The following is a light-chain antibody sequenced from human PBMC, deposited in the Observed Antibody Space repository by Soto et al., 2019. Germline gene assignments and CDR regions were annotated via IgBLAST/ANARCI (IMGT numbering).Light chain of an antibody. J-gene: IGKJ2*01. CDR1: QSINTW. CDR2: DAS. V-gene: IGKV1-5*01. Sequence: DIQMTQSPSTLSASVGDRVTITCRASQSINTWLAWYQQKPGKAPELLIYDASSLEAGVPSRFSGSGSGTDFALTISSLQPDDFATYYCHQYNSYSPYTFGQGTKLEIK. CDR3: HQYNSYSPYT.